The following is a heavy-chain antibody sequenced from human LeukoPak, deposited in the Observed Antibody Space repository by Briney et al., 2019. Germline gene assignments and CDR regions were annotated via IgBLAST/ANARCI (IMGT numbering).Heavy chain of an antibody. J-gene: IGHJ6*03. CDR1: GFTFSSYG. V-gene: IGHV3-23*01. CDR3: AKYGFGYPLFDYYYYYMDV. Sequence: GGSLRLSCAASGFTFSSYGMHWVRQAPGKGLEWVSAISGSGGSTYYADSVKGRFTISRDNSKNTLYLQMNSLRAEDTAVYYCAKYGFGYPLFDYYYYYMDVWGKGTTVTVSS. D-gene: IGHD5-18*01. CDR2: ISGSGGST.